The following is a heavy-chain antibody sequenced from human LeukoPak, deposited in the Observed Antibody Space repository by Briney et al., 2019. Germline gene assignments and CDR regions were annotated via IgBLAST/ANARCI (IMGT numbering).Heavy chain of an antibody. CDR3: ARVTVHGYSDY. D-gene: IGHD5-24*01. V-gene: IGHV4-59*01. Sequence: SETLSLTCTVSGGSIINYYWTWIRQPPGKGLEWLGYIYYTGGTKYNPSLQTRVTISVDTSKNQFSLSLSSVTAADTAVYYCARVTVHGYSDYWGQGTLVTVSS. CDR2: IYYTGGT. CDR1: GGSIINYY. J-gene: IGHJ4*02.